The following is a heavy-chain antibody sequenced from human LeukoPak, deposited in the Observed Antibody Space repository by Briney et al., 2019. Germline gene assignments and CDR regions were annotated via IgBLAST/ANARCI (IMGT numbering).Heavy chain of an antibody. CDR2: ISYDGSNK. D-gene: IGHD3-10*01. CDR3: ANWDGDKSAYDT. V-gene: IGHV3-30*18. Sequence: GGSLRLSCAASGFTFRSYGMHWVRQAPGKGLEWVTHISYDGSNKYYRESVKGRFTISRDNSKNMLYLQMDSLRPEDTAVYYCANWDGDKSAYDTWGQGTMATVSS. CDR1: GFTFRSYG. J-gene: IGHJ3*02.